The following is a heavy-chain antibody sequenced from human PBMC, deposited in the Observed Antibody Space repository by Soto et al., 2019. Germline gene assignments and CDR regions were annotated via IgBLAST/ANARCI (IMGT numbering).Heavy chain of an antibody. CDR1: GYTLTELS. V-gene: IGHV1-24*01. CDR3: ATDLTGSTTPYYYYMDV. CDR2: FDPEDGET. D-gene: IGHD1-7*01. Sequence: ASVKVSCKVSGYTLTELSMHWVRQAPGKGLEWMGGFDPEDGETIYAQKFQGRVTMTEDTSTDTAYMELSSLRSEDTAVYYCATDLTGSTTPYYYYMDVWGKGTKVTVSS. J-gene: IGHJ6*03.